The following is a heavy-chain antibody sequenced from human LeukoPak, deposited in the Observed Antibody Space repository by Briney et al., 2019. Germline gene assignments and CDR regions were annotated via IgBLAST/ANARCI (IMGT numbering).Heavy chain of an antibody. Sequence: GGSLRLSCAASGFTFSTYWMHWVRQAPGKGLVWVSRIDPHGTITFYADSVKGRFTISRDNAKNTVYLQMNSLRAEDTAVYYCARDFDWGSGLWGQGTLVTVPS. V-gene: IGHV3-74*01. CDR2: IDPHGTIT. CDR1: GFTFSTYW. J-gene: IGHJ4*02. D-gene: IGHD7-27*01. CDR3: ARDFDWGSGL.